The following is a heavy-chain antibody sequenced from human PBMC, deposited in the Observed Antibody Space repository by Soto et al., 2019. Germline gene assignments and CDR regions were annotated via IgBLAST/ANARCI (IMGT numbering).Heavy chain of an antibody. CDR2: IYYSGST. D-gene: IGHD2-2*01. CDR1: GGSISSGGYY. J-gene: IGHJ4*02. V-gene: IGHV4-31*03. Sequence: QVQLQESGPGLVKPSQTLSLTCTVSGGSISSGGYYWSWIRQHPGKGLAWIGYIYYSGSTYYNPSLKSRVTISVDTSKNQCSLKLSSVTAADTAVYYCARSSTSANYFDYWGQGTLVTVSS. CDR3: ARSSTSANYFDY.